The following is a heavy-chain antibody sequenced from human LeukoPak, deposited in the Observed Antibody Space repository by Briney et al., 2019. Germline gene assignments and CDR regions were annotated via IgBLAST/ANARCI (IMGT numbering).Heavy chain of an antibody. CDR3: ARIDFYGGNSGY. CDR2: INPNSGGT. J-gene: IGHJ4*02. V-gene: IGHV1-2*02. Sequence: ASVKVSCKASGYTFTGYYMHWVRQAPGQGLEWMGWINPNSGGTNYAQKFQGRVTMTRDTSISTAYMELSSLRSDDTAVYYCARIDFYGGNSGYWGQGTLVTVSS. CDR1: GYTFTGYY. D-gene: IGHD4-23*01.